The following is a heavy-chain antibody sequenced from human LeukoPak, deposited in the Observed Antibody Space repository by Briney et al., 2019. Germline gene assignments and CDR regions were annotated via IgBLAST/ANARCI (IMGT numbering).Heavy chain of an antibody. Sequence: GGSLRLSCAASGFTFSSYAMSWVREAPGKGLEWVSAISGSGGSTYYADSVKGRFTISRDNSKNALYLQMNSLRAEDTAVYYCARAVSGYYFDYWGQGALVAVSS. J-gene: IGHJ4*02. D-gene: IGHD1-14*01. CDR2: ISGSGGST. CDR1: GFTFSSYA. CDR3: ARAVSGYYFDY. V-gene: IGHV3-23*01.